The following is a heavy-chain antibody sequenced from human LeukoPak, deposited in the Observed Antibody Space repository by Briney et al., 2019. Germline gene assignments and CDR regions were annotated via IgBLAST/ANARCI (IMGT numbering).Heavy chain of an antibody. J-gene: IGHJ4*02. CDR1: GFTVSSNY. CDR2: IYDSGTT. CDR3: AGRRSSGWYAY. Sequence: PGGSLRLSCAPSGFTVSSNYMSWVRQAPGKGLEWVSVIYDSGTTYYADSVKGRFLILRDTSKNTVDLQMNSLRVEDTAVYYCAGRRSSGWYAYWGQGTLVTVSS. D-gene: IGHD6-19*01. V-gene: IGHV3-53*01.